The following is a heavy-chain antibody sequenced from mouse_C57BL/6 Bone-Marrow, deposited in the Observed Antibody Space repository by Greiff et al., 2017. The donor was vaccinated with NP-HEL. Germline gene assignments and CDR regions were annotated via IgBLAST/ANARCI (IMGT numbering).Heavy chain of an antibody. J-gene: IGHJ1*03. V-gene: IGHV14-2*01. CDR1: GFNITDYY. CDR3: ARDYSNLHWYFDV. Sequence: EVQLQQSGVELVKPGASVKLSCTASGFNITDYYMHWVKQRTEQGLEWIGRIDPEDGETKYAPKFQGKATITEDTSSNTAYLQLSSLTSEDTAVYYCARDYSNLHWYFDVWGTGTTVTVSS. D-gene: IGHD2-5*01. CDR2: IDPEDGET.